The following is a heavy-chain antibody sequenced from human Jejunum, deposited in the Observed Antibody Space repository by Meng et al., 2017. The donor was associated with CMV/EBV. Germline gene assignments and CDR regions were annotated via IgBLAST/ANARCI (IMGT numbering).Heavy chain of an antibody. CDR3: ARTQDCSITSCYTGFDP. D-gene: IGHD2-2*01. Sequence: SISSGDYYWNWIRQPPGKGLEWIGFIYSSGRAYYNPSLASRLTISVDTSKNQFSLRLSSVTAADTAVYYCARTQDCSITSCYTGFDPWGQGTLVTVSS. J-gene: IGHJ5*02. CDR2: IYSSGRA. V-gene: IGHV4-30-4*08. CDR1: SISSGDYY.